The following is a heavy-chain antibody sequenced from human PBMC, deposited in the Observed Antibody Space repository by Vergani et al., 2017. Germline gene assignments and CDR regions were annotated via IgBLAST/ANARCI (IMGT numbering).Heavy chain of an antibody. V-gene: IGHV4-59*11. CDR3: ARMGGYDEGDAFRIGYFGS. J-gene: IGHJ4*02. D-gene: IGHD3-22*01. Sequence: QVQLQESGPGLVKSSETLSLTCSVSFDSIRNLYCNWIRQPPGKGLEWIGSIHYSENTNYNPSLKTRVTISVDTSKNQFSLTLTSVTAADTAVYYCARMGGYDEGDAFRIGYFGSWGPGILVTVSS. CDR1: FDSIRNLY. CDR2: IHYSENT.